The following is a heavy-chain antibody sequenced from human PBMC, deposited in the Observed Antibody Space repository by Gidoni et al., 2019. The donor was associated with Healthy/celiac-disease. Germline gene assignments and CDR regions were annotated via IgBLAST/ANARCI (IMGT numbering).Heavy chain of an antibody. CDR2: LNHSGST. Sequence: QVQLQQWGAGLLKPSETLSLTCAVYGGSFSGYYWSWIRQPPGKGLEWIGELNHSGSTNYNPSLKSRVTISVDTSKNQFSLKLSSVTAADTAVYYCARVLAYCGGDCSLFDYWGQGTLVTVSS. CDR3: ARVLAYCGGDCSLFDY. V-gene: IGHV4-34*01. D-gene: IGHD2-21*02. J-gene: IGHJ4*02. CDR1: GGSFSGYY.